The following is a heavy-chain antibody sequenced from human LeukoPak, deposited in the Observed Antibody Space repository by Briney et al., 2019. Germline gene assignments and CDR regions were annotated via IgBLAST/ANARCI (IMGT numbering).Heavy chain of an antibody. D-gene: IGHD5-24*01. V-gene: IGHV1-2*02. CDR3: ARGGHGHTQNDY. CDR1: GYTFTDYH. Sequence: ASMKVSCKASGYTFTDYHMHWVRQAPGQGLEWMGWINPNTGGTNYAQSFQGRVAMTRDTSIRTSYMELSSLLSDDTALYYCARGGHGHTQNDYWGQGTLVTVSS. CDR2: INPNTGGT. J-gene: IGHJ4*02.